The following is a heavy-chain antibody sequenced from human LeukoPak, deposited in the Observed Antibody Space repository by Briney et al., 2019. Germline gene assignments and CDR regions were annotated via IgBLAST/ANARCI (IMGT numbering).Heavy chain of an antibody. D-gene: IGHD6-13*01. CDR1: GGSMSSSSFY. CDR3: ARHDTSSHSEHFDY. J-gene: IGHJ4*02. V-gene: IGHV4-39*01. Sequence: SETLSLTCTVSGGSMSSSSFYWGWIRQPPGKGLEWIGSMYYSGSTYYNPSLKSRVTTSVDTSKNQFSLKLSSVTAADTAVYYCARHDTSSHSEHFDYWGQGTLVTVSS. CDR2: MYYSGST.